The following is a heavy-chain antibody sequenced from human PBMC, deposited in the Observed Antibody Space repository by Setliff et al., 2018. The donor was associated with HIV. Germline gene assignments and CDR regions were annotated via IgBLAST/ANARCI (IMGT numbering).Heavy chain of an antibody. V-gene: IGHV4-59*08. CDR2: IYTSGST. D-gene: IGHD5-12*01. CDR1: GGSISSYS. Sequence: PSETLSLTCTVSGGSISSYSWSWIRQPPGKGLEWIGYIYTSGSTNYNPSLKSRLTISVDTSKSQFSLRLTSVTAADTAIYYCARQVSIPGVAITPVDYWGQGALVTVSS. CDR3: ARQVSIPGVAITPVDY. J-gene: IGHJ4*02.